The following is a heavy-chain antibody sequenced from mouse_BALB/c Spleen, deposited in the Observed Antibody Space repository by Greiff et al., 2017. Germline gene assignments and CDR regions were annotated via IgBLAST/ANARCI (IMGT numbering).Heavy chain of an antibody. CDR1: GFTFSSFG. CDR3: ARAANWDAMDY. D-gene: IGHD4-1*01. J-gene: IGHJ4*01. Sequence: DVKLVESGGGLVQPGGSRKLSCAASGFTFSSFGMHWVRQAPEKGLEWVAYISSGSSTIYYADTVKGRFTISRDNPKNTLFLQMTSLRSEDTAMYYCARAANWDAMDYWGQGTSVTVSS. V-gene: IGHV5-17*02. CDR2: ISSGSSTI.